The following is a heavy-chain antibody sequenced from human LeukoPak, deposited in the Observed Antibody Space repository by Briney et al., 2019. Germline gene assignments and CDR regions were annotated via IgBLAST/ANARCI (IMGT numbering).Heavy chain of an antibody. Sequence: SVKVSCKASGFTFTSSAMQWVRQARGQRLEWIGWIVVGSGNTNYAQKFQERVTITRDMSTSTAYMELSSLRSEDTAVYYCAAAYYDSSGYYEDYWGQGTLVTVSS. CDR1: GFTFTSSA. CDR3: AAAYYDSSGYYEDY. D-gene: IGHD3-22*01. J-gene: IGHJ4*02. V-gene: IGHV1-58*02. CDR2: IVVGSGNT.